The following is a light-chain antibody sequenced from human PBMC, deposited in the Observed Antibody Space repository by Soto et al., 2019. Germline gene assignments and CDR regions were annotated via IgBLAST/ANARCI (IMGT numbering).Light chain of an antibody. CDR2: EVS. V-gene: IGKV2D-29*01. CDR1: QSLLHSDGKTY. CDR3: MQSLELPRT. Sequence: DIVMTQTPISLSVTPGQPTSISCKSSQSLLHSDGKTYLSGYLQKPGQPPQLLISEVSNRCSGVPDMFSGSGSGTDFTLKISRVEADDVGVYYCMQSLELPRTFGQGTKVEIK. J-gene: IGKJ1*01.